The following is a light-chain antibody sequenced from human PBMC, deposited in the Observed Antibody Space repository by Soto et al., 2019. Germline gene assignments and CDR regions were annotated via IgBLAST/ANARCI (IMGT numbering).Light chain of an antibody. CDR2: GNT. Sequence: QSVLTQPPSVSGAPGQRVTISCTGSSSNIGAGYDVHWYQHLPGTAPKLLIYGNTNRPSGVPDRFSGSKSGTSASLAITGLQADDEADYYCQSCDSGLTVVFGGGTKLTVL. CDR3: QSCDSGLTVV. CDR1: SSNIGAGYD. V-gene: IGLV1-40*01. J-gene: IGLJ3*02.